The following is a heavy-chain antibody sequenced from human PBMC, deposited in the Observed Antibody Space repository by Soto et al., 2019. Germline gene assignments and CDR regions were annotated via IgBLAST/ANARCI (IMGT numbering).Heavy chain of an antibody. V-gene: IGHV3-66*01. CDR3: ARDGRNTDGMDV. CDR2: IYSGGST. J-gene: IGHJ6*02. D-gene: IGHD4-17*01. CDR1: GFTVISNY. Sequence: PGGSLRLSSAASGFTVISNYMSWVRQAPGKGLEWVSVIYSGGSTYYADSVKGRFTISRDNSKNTLYLQMNSLRAEDTAVYYCARDGRNTDGMDVWGQGTTVTVSS.